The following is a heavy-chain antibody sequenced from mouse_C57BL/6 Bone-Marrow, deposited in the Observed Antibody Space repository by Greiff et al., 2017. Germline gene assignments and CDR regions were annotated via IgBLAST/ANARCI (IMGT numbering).Heavy chain of an antibody. Sequence: VHVKQSGAELVRPGASVKLSCTASGFNIKDDYIHWVKQRPEQGLEWIGWIDPEIGDTEYASKFQGKATITSDTSSNTAYLQLSSLTSEDTAVYDCSSFDGNYFDFWGQGTPLTVAS. CDR3: SSFDGNYFDF. J-gene: IGHJ2*01. D-gene: IGHD2-3*01. CDR1: GFNIKDDY. V-gene: IGHV14-4*01. CDR2: IDPEIGDT.